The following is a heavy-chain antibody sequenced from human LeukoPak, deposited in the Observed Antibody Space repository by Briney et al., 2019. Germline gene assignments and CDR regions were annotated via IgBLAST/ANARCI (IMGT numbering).Heavy chain of an antibody. Sequence: GESLELSCQCSGFPFTPQWIGWVREPPATGLECMVIIYPGDSDTKYSPSFQGQVPISADRSIRTAYLQWTSLKASDTARYYCASSDDCVYSLDYWGQGTMVTVSS. D-gene: IGHD1-1*01. J-gene: IGHJ4*02. CDR3: ASSDDCVYSLDY. CDR2: IYPGDSDT. V-gene: IGHV5-51*01. CDR1: GFPFTPQW.